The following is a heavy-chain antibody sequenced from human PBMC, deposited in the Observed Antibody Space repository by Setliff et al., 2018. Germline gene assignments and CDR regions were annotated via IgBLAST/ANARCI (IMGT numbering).Heavy chain of an antibody. J-gene: IGHJ4*02. Sequence: PSETLSLTCTVSGGSISSGSYYWSWIRQPAGKGLEWIGHIYTSGSTNYNPSLKSRVTISVDTSKNQFSLKLSSVTAADTAVYYCARRATYYNFWSGYYDYWGQGTLVTVSS. D-gene: IGHD3-3*01. CDR1: GGSISSGSYY. CDR2: IYTSGST. V-gene: IGHV4-61*09. CDR3: ARRATYYNFWSGYYDY.